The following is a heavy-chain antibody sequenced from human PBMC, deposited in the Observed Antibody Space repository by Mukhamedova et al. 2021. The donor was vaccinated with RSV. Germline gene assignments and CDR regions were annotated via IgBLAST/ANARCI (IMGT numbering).Heavy chain of an antibody. Sequence: SSGINAEYMGSVKGRFTISRDNAKNSLYLQMNSLRAEDTAVYYCARDLSSNNWFDPWGQGTLVTVSS. D-gene: IGHD6-13*01. J-gene: IGHJ5*02. CDR2: SSGINA. CDR3: ARDLSSNNWFDP. V-gene: IGHV3-11*06.